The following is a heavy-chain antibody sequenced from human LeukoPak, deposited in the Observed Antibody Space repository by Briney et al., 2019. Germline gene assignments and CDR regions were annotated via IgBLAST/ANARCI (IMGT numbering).Heavy chain of an antibody. V-gene: IGHV3-53*01. CDR3: ARELQYHYYES. CDR2: IYSGGST. D-gene: IGHD2-2*01. Sequence: PGGSLRLSCAASGFTFSGHYMSWVRQAPGKGLEWVSVIYSGGSTNYADSVKGRFTISRDNSKNTLYLQMNGLRAEDTAVYYCARELQYHYYESWGQGTLVTVSS. CDR1: GFTFSGHY. J-gene: IGHJ4*02.